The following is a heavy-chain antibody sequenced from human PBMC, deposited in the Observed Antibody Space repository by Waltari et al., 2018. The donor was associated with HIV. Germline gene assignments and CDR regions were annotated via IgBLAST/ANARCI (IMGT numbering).Heavy chain of an antibody. CDR1: GGSISSGTYY. J-gene: IGHJ4*02. CDR3: ARTRIPSSGWYVDY. D-gene: IGHD6-19*01. CDR2: IYTSGST. V-gene: IGHV4-61*02. Sequence: QLQLQESGPGLVQPSQTLSLTCTVSGGSISSGTYYWSWIRQPAGKGLEWLGRIYTSGSTNYNPSLKSRLTISVDTSKNQFSLKLSSVTAADTAVYYCARTRIPSSGWYVDYWGQGTLVTVSS.